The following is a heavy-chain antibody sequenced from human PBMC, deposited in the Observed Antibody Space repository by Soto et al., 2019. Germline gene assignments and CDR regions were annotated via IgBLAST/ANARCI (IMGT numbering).Heavy chain of an antibody. D-gene: IGHD4-17*01. J-gene: IGHJ4*02. CDR1: GYTFTSHS. CDR2: ISTYNGNT. Sequence: QVQLVQSGADVKNPGASVKVSCKGSGYTFTSHSINWVRQAPGQGLEWMGWISTYNGNTNYAQRLQGRVTMTTDTSASTVYMELRSLRSDDTAVYYCASWAGQNRAYGGPFDHWGQGTLLTVSS. V-gene: IGHV1-18*04. CDR3: ASWAGQNRAYGGPFDH.